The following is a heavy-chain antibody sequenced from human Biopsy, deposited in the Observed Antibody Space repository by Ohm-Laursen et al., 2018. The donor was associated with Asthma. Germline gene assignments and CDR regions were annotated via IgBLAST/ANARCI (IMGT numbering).Heavy chain of an antibody. Sequence: SVKVSCKAPGGTFSNFAISLVRQAPGQGLEWLGGIMTVFGTTNYAQKFQGRVTITADESTSTAYMEVTSLRSEDTAIYYCARCQVGYSSGWSLLLKKIYYSGMDVWGQGNAVTVSS. CDR3: ARCQVGYSSGWSLLLKKIYYSGMDV. CDR1: GGTFSNFA. J-gene: IGHJ6*02. D-gene: IGHD6-19*01. CDR2: IMTVFGTT. V-gene: IGHV1-69*13.